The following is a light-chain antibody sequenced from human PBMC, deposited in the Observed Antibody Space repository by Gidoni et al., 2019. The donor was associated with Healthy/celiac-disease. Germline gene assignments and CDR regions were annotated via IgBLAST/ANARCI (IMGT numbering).Light chain of an antibody. J-gene: IGLJ1*01. CDR3: SSYTSSSTLV. CDR1: SSDVGGYNY. V-gene: IGLV2-14*03. Sequence: QSALTQPASVSGSPGPSITISCTGTSSDVGGYNYVSWYQQHPGKAPKLMIYDVSKRPSGVSKCFSGSKSGNTASLTISGLQAEDEADYYCSSYTSSSTLVFGTGTKVTVL. CDR2: DVS.